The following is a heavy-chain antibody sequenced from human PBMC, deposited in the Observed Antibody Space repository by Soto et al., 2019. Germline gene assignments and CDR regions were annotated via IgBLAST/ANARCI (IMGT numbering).Heavy chain of an antibody. D-gene: IGHD4-4*01. V-gene: IGHV4-34*01. J-gene: IGHJ6*02. Sequence: SETLSLTCAVYGGSFSGYYWSWIRQPPGKGLEWIGEINHSGSTNYNPSLKSRVTISVDTSKNQFSLKLSSVTAADTAVYYCARASSNLYYYYGMDVWGQGTTVTV. CDR1: GGSFSGYY. CDR3: ARASSNLYYYYGMDV. CDR2: INHSGST.